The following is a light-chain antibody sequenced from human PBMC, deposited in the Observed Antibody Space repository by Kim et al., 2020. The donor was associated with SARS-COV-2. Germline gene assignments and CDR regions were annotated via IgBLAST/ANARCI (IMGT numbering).Light chain of an antibody. V-gene: IGKV1-27*01. Sequence: ASVGEQFTITCRASQDIYDYVNWYQQKPGKAPRLLIYAASTLQSGVPSRFSGSGSGTEFTLTISSLQPEDVATYYCQRYNSVPSTFGPGTKVDIK. CDR1: QDIYDY. CDR2: AAS. CDR3: QRYNSVPST. J-gene: IGKJ3*01.